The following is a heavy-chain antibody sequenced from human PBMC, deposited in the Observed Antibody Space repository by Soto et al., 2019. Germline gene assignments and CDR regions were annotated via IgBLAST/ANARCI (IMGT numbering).Heavy chain of an antibody. CDR2: ISAYNGNT. Sequence: ASVKVSCKASGYTFTSYGIGWVRQAPGQGLEWMGWISAYNGNTNYAQKLQGRVTMTTDTSTSTAYMELRSLRSDDTAVYYCARVAAYYYYMDVWGKGTTVTVSS. CDR3: ARVAAYYYYMDV. J-gene: IGHJ6*03. V-gene: IGHV1-18*01. D-gene: IGHD2-15*01. CDR1: GYTFTSYG.